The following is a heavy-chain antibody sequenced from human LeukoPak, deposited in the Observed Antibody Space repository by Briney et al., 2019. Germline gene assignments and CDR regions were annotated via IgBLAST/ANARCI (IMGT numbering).Heavy chain of an antibody. CDR1: GYTFTSYY. Sequence: ASVKVSCKASGYTFTSYYMHWVRQAPGQGLEWMGIINPSGGSTSYAQKFQGRVTVTRDTSTSTVYMELSSLRSEDTAVYYCARDLLGILIGNAFDIWGQGTMVTVSS. CDR2: INPSGGST. CDR3: ARDLLGILIGNAFDI. V-gene: IGHV1-46*01. J-gene: IGHJ3*02. D-gene: IGHD7-27*01.